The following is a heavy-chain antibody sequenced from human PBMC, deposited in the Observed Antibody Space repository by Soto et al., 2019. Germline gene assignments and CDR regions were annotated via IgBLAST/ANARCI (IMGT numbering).Heavy chain of an antibody. CDR1: WFTFGASA. Sequence: GSLRLSCAASWFTFGASALQCVRQASGKGLEWLCRIGSKGETYATTYAASVKGRFTISRDDSKKTAYLQMNSLESEDTAVYYCSRDDSDWFSNWGRGHLVTVSS. V-gene: IGHV3-73*01. CDR3: SRDDSDWFSN. CDR2: IGSKGETYAT. J-gene: IGHJ4*02. D-gene: IGHD3-9*01.